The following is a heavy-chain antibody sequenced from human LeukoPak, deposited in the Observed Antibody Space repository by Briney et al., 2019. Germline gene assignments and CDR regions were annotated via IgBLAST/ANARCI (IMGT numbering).Heavy chain of an antibody. CDR3: ATRYCSGGSCPNYYYYYINV. CDR2: INPNSGDT. J-gene: IGHJ6*03. CDR1: GYIFTGYY. D-gene: IGHD2-15*01. Sequence: ASVKVSCKASGYIFTGYYMHWVRQAPGQGLEWMGWINPNSGDTNYAQKFQGRVTMTEDTSTDTAYMELSSLRSEDTAVYYCATRYCSGGSCPNYYYYYINVWGKGTTVTISS. V-gene: IGHV1-2*02.